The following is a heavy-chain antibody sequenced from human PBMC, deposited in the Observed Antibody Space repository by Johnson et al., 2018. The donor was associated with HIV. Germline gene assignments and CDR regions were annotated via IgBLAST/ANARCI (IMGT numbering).Heavy chain of an antibody. Sequence: VQLVESGGGFVQPGGSLRLSCAASGFTFSSYAMSWVRQAPGKGLEWVSTISGSGVSTYYADSVKGRFTISRDNFKNKLYLQMNSLRAEDTAVYYCARASTIFGRWRAFDIWGQGTMVAVSS. CDR2: ISGSGVST. CDR1: GFTFSSYA. CDR3: ARASTIFGRWRAFDI. J-gene: IGHJ3*02. D-gene: IGHD3-3*01. V-gene: IGHV3-23*04.